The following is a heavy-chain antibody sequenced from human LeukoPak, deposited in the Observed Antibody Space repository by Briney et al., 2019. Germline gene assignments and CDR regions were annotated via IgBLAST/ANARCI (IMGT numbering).Heavy chain of an antibody. Sequence: GASVKVSCKASGYTFTSYGVSWVRQAPGQGLEWMGWINPNSGGTNYAQKFQGRVTMTRDTSISTAYMELSRLRSDDTAVYYCARGDSSGWYSSAFDIWGQGTMVTVSS. J-gene: IGHJ3*02. D-gene: IGHD6-19*01. CDR2: INPNSGGT. CDR1: GYTFTSYG. CDR3: ARGDSSGWYSSAFDI. V-gene: IGHV1-2*02.